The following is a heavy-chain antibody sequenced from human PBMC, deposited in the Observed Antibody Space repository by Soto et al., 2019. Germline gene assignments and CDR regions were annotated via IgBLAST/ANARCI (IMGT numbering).Heavy chain of an antibody. V-gene: IGHV3-30*18. J-gene: IGHJ6*02. CDR3: AKESVEATYSFYGMDV. CDR1: GFSFDSYS. Sequence: LVESGGGVVQPGRSLTLSCAGSGFSFDSYSMHWVRQAPGKGLEWVTTVSFDSKNKYYIDSVEGRFTISRDNSKNMLYLQMNSLTHVDTAVYYCAKESVEATYSFYGMDVWGPGTTVTVSS. CDR2: VSFDSKNK. D-gene: IGHD4-4*01.